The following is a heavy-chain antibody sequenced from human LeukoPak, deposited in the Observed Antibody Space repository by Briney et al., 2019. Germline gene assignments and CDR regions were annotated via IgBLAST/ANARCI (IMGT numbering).Heavy chain of an antibody. Sequence: GESLRLSCTASGFTFSSYTMIWVRQAPGKGLEWVSSISGSSGNMYHADSVKGRFTNSRDNPKNTLYLQMNSLRAEDTAFYFCAKRGVVIRVFLVGFHKEAFYFESWGQGALVTVSS. CDR3: AKRGVVIRVFLVGFHKEAFYFES. D-gene: IGHD3/OR15-3a*01. V-gene: IGHV3-21*04. CDR2: ISGSSGNM. CDR1: GFTFSSYT. J-gene: IGHJ4*02.